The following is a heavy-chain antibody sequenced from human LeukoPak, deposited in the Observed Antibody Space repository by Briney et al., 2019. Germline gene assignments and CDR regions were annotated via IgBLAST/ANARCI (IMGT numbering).Heavy chain of an antibody. V-gene: IGHV1-2*02. CDR3: ARAGRLRYFDWPIRNY. CDR2: INPNSGGT. Sequence: ASVTVSFKASGYTFTDYYMHWVRQAPGQGGEGMGWINPNSGGTNYAQEFQGRVTMTRETSISTAYMELSRLRSDDTAVYYCARAGRLRYFDWPIRNYWGQGTLVTVSS. CDR1: GYTFTDYY. J-gene: IGHJ4*02. D-gene: IGHD3-9*01.